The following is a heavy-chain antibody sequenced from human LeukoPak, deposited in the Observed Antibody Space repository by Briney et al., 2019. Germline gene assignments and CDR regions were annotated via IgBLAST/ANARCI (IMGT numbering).Heavy chain of an antibody. CDR1: GYTFTGYY. J-gene: IGHJ4*02. V-gene: IGHV1-46*01. Sequence: GASVKVSCKASGYTFTGYYMHWVRQAPGQGLEWMGIINPSGGSTSYAQKFQGRVTMTRDMSTSTVYMELSSLRSEDTAVYNCARDLNMARQGGGKRVNTDQEAVDYWGQGTLVTVSS. CDR2: INPSGGST. D-gene: IGHD3-10*01. CDR3: ARDLNMARQGGGKRVNTDQEAVDY.